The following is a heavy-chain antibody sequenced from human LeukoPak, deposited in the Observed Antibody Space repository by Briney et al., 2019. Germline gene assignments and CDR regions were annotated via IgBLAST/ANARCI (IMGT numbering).Heavy chain of an antibody. CDR3: ASNKRERVEAWSGTFEY. CDR1: GFTFSTYW. Sequence: PGGSLRLSCAASGFTFSTYWMTWVRQAPGKGLEWVANRNQDGSGKYYVASVEGRFTISRDNAKNSLFLQMNSLRAEDTALYYCASNKRERVEAWSGTFEYWGQGTLVTVSS. D-gene: IGHD3-3*01. J-gene: IGHJ4*02. V-gene: IGHV3-7*01. CDR2: RNQDGSGK.